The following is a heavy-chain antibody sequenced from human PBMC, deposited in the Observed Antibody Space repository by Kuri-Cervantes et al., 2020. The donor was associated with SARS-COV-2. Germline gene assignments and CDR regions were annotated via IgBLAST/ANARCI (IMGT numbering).Heavy chain of an antibody. CDR1: GGSFSGYY. Sequence: SETLSLTCAVYGGSFSGYYWSWIRQPPGKGLEWIGYIYYSGSTYYNPSLKSRVTISVDTSKNQFSLRLSSMTATDTAVYYCARGGGGYCSSTSCYYYYYGMDVWGQGTTVTVSS. CDR3: ARGGGGYCSSTSCYYYYYGMDV. D-gene: IGHD2-2*01. J-gene: IGHJ6*02. V-gene: IGHV4-30-4*01. CDR2: IYYSGST.